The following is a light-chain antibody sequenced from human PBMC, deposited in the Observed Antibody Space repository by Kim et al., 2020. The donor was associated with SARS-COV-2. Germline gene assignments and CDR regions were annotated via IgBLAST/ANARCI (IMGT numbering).Light chain of an antibody. CDR3: QQRSNWPPWT. Sequence: PGERATLSCRASQSVSSYLAWYQQKPGQAPRLLIYDASNRATGIPARFSGSGSGTDFTLTISSLEPEDFAVYYCQQRSNWPPWTFGQGTKVDIK. CDR2: DAS. J-gene: IGKJ1*01. CDR1: QSVSSY. V-gene: IGKV3-11*01.